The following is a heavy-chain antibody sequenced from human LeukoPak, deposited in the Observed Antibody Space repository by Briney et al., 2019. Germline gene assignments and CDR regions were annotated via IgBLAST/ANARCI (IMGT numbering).Heavy chain of an antibody. V-gene: IGHV3-21*04. CDR3: ARDFTYLAAFDI. Sequence: GGSLRLSCAASGFTFSSYSMNWVRQAPGKGLEWVSSISSSSNYIYYAESVKGRFTISRDNAKNSLYLQMNSLRAEDTALYYCARDFTYLAAFDIWGQGTMVTVSS. J-gene: IGHJ3*02. CDR2: ISSSSNYI. CDR1: GFTFSSYS. D-gene: IGHD2/OR15-2a*01.